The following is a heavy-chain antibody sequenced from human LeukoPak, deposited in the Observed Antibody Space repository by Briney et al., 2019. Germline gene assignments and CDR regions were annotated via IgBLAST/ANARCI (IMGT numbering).Heavy chain of an antibody. CDR1: GFPFSSYA. J-gene: IGHJ4*02. CDR3: ASTNRFHY. Sequence: GGSLSLSCSASGFPFSSYAMHWVRQAPGKGLEYVSAISGSGGSTYYADSVKGRFTISRDNTKNTLYLQMSSLRADDTAVYYCASTNRFHYWGQGTLVTVSS. D-gene: IGHD1-14*01. V-gene: IGHV3-64D*09. CDR2: ISGSGGST.